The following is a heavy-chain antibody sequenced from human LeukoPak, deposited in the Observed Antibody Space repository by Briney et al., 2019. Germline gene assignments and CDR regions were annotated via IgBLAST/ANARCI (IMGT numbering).Heavy chain of an antibody. V-gene: IGHV4-59*12. CDR1: SGFISNYY. D-gene: IGHD3-16*02. CDR3: ARPYDYVWGSYRYTGYGAFDI. J-gene: IGHJ3*02. CDR2: IYYGGST. Sequence: SETLSLTCTVSSGFISNYYWSWIRQSPGKGLEWIGYIYYGGSTNYNPSLKSRVTISVDTSKNQFSLKLSSVTAADTAVYYCARPYDYVWGSYRYTGYGAFDIWGQGTMVTVSS.